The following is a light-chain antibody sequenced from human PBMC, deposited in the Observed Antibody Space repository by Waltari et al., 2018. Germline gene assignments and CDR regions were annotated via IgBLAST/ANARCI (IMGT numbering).Light chain of an antibody. CDR1: QSVSDHVNKKNY. V-gene: IGKV4-1*01. CDR2: WAS. Sequence: DIVMTQSPDSLTVSPGERATINCRSSQSVSDHVNKKNYLAWYRQKAGEPPKLLISWASTREFGVPDRFSGSGSGTEFTLTISSLQPEDVAVYYCQQYYNTPPTFGQGTKVEIK. J-gene: IGKJ1*01. CDR3: QQYYNTPPT.